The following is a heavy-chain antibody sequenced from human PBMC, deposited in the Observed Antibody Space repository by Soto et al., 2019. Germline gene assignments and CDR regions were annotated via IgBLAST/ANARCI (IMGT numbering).Heavy chain of an antibody. Sequence: PSETLSLTCTVPVGSVSSNSYSWGWIRQSPGKGLEWIGTIYYSGSTNYNPSLKSRVTISVDTSKNQFSLKLSSVTAADTAVYYCASIYDSSGYYYGNNWFDPWGQGTLVTVSS. J-gene: IGHJ5*02. CDR3: ASIYDSSGYYYGNNWFDP. V-gene: IGHV4-39*07. CDR1: VGSVSSNSYS. D-gene: IGHD3-22*01. CDR2: IYYSGST.